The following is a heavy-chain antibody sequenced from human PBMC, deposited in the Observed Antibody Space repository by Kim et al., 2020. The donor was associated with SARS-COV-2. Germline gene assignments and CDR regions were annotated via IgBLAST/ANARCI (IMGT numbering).Heavy chain of an antibody. CDR3: AREREQYCSSTSCSPYDY. V-gene: IGHV1-18*01. J-gene: IGHJ4*02. CDR2: ISAYNGNT. D-gene: IGHD2-2*01. CDR1: GYTFTSYG. Sequence: ASVKVSCKASGYTFTSYGISWVRQAPGQGLEWMGWISAYNGNTNYAQKLQGRVTMTTDTSTSTAYMELGSLRSDDTAVYYCAREREQYCSSTSCSPYDYWGQGTLVTVSS.